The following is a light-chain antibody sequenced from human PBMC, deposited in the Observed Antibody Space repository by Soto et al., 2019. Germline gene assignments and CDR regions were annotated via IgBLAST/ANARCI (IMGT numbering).Light chain of an antibody. J-gene: IGKJ2*01. Sequence: DIQMTQSPSTLSASVGDRVTITCRASQSIDTALAWYQQKPGKAPNLLIYKASNLEDGVPSRFSGSGSGTEFTLTISSLQPDYFATYYCQQYYRYLTFGQGTKLEIK. CDR1: QSIDTA. CDR3: QQYYRYLT. CDR2: KAS. V-gene: IGKV1-5*03.